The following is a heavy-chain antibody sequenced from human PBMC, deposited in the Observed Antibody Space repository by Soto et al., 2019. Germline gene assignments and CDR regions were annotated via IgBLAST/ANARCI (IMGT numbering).Heavy chain of an antibody. Sequence: GGSLRLSCAASGFTFSSYWRSWVRQAPGKGLEWVANIKQDGSEKYYVDSVKGRFTISRDNAKNSLYLQMNSLKTEDTALYYCTRSIPGTTSSDYWGQGTLVTVSS. V-gene: IGHV3-7*05. D-gene: IGHD1-7*01. J-gene: IGHJ4*02. CDR1: GFTFSSYW. CDR2: IKQDGSEK. CDR3: TRSIPGTTSSDY.